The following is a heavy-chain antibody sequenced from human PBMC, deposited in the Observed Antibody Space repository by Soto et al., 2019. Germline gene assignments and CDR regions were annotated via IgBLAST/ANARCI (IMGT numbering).Heavy chain of an antibody. V-gene: IGHV3-48*03. J-gene: IGHJ4*02. CDR1: GFSFSSCE. D-gene: IGHD2-15*01. CDR3: ASRIVPPGNHFYDS. CDR2: ISGSGSST. Sequence: PGGSLRLSCAASGFSFSSCEMSWVRQAPGKGLEWVSYISGSGSSTQYSDSVKGRFTISRDNAKNSLYLQMNSLRVDDTALYYCASRIVPPGNHFYDSWGQGTLVTVSS.